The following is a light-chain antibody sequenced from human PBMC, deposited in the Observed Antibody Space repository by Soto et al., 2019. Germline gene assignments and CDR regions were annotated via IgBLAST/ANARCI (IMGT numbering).Light chain of an antibody. V-gene: IGLV4-69*02. CDR2: LNSDGSH. CDR3: QTWGTGIQV. Sequence: QLVLTQSPSASAYLGASVKLTCTLSSGHSSYAIAWHQQQPEKGPRYLMKLNSDGSHNKGDGIPDRFSGSSSGAERYLTISSLQSEDEADYYCQTWGTGIQVFGGGTQLTVL. J-gene: IGLJ3*02. CDR1: SGHSSYA.